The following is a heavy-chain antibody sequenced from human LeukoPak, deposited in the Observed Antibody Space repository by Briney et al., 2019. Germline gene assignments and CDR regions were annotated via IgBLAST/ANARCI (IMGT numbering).Heavy chain of an antibody. V-gene: IGHV1-69*05. CDR1: GGTFSSYA. CDR3: ARGLGYGNSYFDY. D-gene: IGHD5-18*01. Sequence: ASVKVSRKASGGTFSSYAISWVRQAPGQGLEWMGGIIPIFGTANYAQKFQGRVTITTDESTSTAYMELSSLRSEDTAVYYCARGLGYGNSYFDYWGQGTLVTVSS. J-gene: IGHJ4*02. CDR2: IIPIFGTA.